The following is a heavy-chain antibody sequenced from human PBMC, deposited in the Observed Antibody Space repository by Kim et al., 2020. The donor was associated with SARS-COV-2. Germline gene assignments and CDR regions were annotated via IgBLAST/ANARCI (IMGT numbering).Heavy chain of an antibody. CDR3: ASGAGWLVHY. J-gene: IGHJ4*02. D-gene: IGHD6-19*01. CDR2: INQDGSGK. CDR1: GFTSTNYW. V-gene: IGHV3-7*01. Sequence: GGSLRLSCAASGFTSTNYWLTWVRQAPGKGLEWVANINQDGSGKFYVDSVKGRFTISRDNAKNSVYLQMNSLRVEDTAVYYCASGAGWLVHYWGQGTLVTVSS.